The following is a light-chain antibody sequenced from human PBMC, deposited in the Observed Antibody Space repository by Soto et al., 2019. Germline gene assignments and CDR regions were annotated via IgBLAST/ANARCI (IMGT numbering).Light chain of an antibody. J-gene: IGKJ4*01. CDR1: QSVTNNY. V-gene: IGKV3-20*01. CDR3: HQCSYSPLT. CDR2: GAS. Sequence: PGERATLPCRASQSVTNNYLAWYQQKPGQAPRLLIYGASNRATGIPDRFSGSGSGTDFTLTINRLEPEDFAVYYCHQCSYSPLTFGGGTKVEIK.